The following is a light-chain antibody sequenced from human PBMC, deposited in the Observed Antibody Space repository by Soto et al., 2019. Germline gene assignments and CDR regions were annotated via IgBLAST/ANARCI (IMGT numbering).Light chain of an antibody. V-gene: IGLV1-44*01. CDR1: SSNIGRNT. J-gene: IGLJ2*01. CDR3: AAWDDSLNGYVV. CDR2: SNN. Sequence: QSVLTQPPSASGTPGQRVTISCSGSSSNIGRNTVNWYQQLPGTALKLLIYSNNQRPSGVPDRFSGSKSGTSASLAISGLQSEDEADYYCAAWDDSLNGYVVFGGGTKVTVL.